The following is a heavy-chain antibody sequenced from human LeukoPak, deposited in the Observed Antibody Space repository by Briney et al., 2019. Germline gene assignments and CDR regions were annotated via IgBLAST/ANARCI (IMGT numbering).Heavy chain of an antibody. Sequence: PGGSLRLSCAASGFTFSDYGMHWVRQAPGKGLEWVAFIPYDGSNKYYADSVKGRFTISRDNAKNSLYLQMNSLRAEDTAVYYCARDHHRRLYDSQARDTFDFWGQGTMVTVSS. CDR1: GFTFSDYG. J-gene: IGHJ3*01. CDR3: ARDHHRRLYDSQARDTFDF. CDR2: IPYDGSNK. V-gene: IGHV3-30*02. D-gene: IGHD3-22*01.